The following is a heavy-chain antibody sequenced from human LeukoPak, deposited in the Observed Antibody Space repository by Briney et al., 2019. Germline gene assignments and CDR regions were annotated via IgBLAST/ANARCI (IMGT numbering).Heavy chain of an antibody. Sequence: GASLKVSCKASGYTFTGYYMHWVRQAPGQGLEWMGWINPNSGGTNYAQKFQGRVTMTRDTSISTAYMELSRLRSDDTAVYYCARVDSGSYSGSLDYWGHETLVTVSS. D-gene: IGHD1-26*01. V-gene: IGHV1-2*02. CDR1: GYTFTGYY. CDR2: INPNSGGT. CDR3: ARVDSGSYSGSLDY. J-gene: IGHJ4*01.